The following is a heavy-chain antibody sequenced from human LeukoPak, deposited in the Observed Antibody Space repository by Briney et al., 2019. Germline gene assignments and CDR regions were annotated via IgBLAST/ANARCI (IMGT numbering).Heavy chain of an antibody. V-gene: IGHV1-8*01. Sequence: ASVKVSCKASGHPFTSYDINWVRQATGQGLEWMGWMNPNNGNTGYAQKFQGRVTMTRNTSISTAYMELSSLRSDDTAVYYCARGSKGYCSGDSCYYPLNYWGQGTLVTVSS. J-gene: IGHJ4*02. D-gene: IGHD2-15*01. CDR2: MNPNNGNT. CDR3: ARGSKGYCSGDSCYYPLNY. CDR1: GHPFTSYD.